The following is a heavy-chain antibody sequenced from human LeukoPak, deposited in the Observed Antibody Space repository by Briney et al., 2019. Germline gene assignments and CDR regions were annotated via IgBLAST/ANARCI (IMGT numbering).Heavy chain of an antibody. Sequence: SETLSLTCTVSGGSISSYYWSWIRQPPGEGLEWIGYIYYSGSTNYNPSLKSRVTISVDTSKNQFSLKLSSVTAADTAVYYCAGGNYRNWFDPWGQGTLVTVSS. V-gene: IGHV4-59*01. CDR3: AGGNYRNWFDP. D-gene: IGHD3-16*02. J-gene: IGHJ5*02. CDR2: IYYSGST. CDR1: GGSISSYY.